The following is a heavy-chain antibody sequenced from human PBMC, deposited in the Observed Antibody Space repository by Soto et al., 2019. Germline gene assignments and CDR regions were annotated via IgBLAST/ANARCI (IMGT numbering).Heavy chain of an antibody. V-gene: IGHV1-69*02. CDR3: ARAIVVVTHFDY. J-gene: IGHJ4*02. Sequence: ASVKVSCKASGGTFSSYTISWVRQAPGQGLEWMGRIIPGHGITNYAQKFQGRVTITTDTSTSTAYMELSSLRSEDTAVYYCARAIVVVTHFDYWGQGTLVTVSS. D-gene: IGHD2-21*02. CDR2: IIPGHGIT. CDR1: GGTFSSYT.